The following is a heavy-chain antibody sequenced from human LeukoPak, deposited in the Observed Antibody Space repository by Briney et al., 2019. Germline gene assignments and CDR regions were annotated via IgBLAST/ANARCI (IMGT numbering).Heavy chain of an antibody. J-gene: IGHJ4*02. CDR1: GFTVSSNY. CDR3: ARVRGYGDYSPDY. CDR2: IYSGGST. V-gene: IGHV3-66*01. Sequence: HPGGSLRLSCAASGFTVSSNYMSWVRQAPGKGLEWVSVIYSGGSTYYADSVKGRFTISRDNSKNTLYLQMNSLRAEDTAVYYCARVRGYGDYSPDYWGQGTLVTVSS. D-gene: IGHD4-17*01.